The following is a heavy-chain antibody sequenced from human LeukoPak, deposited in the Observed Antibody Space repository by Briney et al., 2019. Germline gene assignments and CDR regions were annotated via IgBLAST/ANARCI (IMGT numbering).Heavy chain of an antibody. CDR3: ARVRFRDGYSFGY. CDR2: INPNSGGT. D-gene: IGHD5-24*01. V-gene: IGHV1-2*06. CDR1: GYTFTGYY. J-gene: IGHJ4*02. Sequence: ASVKVSCKASGYTFTGYYMHWVRQAPGQGLEWMGRINPNSGGTNYAQKFQGRVTMTRDTSISTAYMELSRLRSDDTAVYYCARVRFRDGYSFGYWGQGTLVTVSS.